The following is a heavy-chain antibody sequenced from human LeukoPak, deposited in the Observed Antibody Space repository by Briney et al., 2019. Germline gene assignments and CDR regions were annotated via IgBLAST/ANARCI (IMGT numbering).Heavy chain of an antibody. D-gene: IGHD3-22*01. CDR3: VKFYSSGYYYGRDY. Sequence: PGGSLRLSCSASGFTFSTYAMHWVRQAPGKGLGYVSAISRNGETTYYADSVKGRFTISRDNSKNTLYLQMSSLRAEDTAVYYCVKFYSSGYYYGRDYWGQGTLVTVSS. CDR1: GFTFSTYA. J-gene: IGHJ4*02. V-gene: IGHV3-64D*06. CDR2: ISRNGETT.